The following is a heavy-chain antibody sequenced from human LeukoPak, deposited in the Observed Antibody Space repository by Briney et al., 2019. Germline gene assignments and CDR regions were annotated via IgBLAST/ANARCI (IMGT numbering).Heavy chain of an antibody. CDR3: ARPAFPFATNDGYDY. CDR1: GYTFTGYY. CDR2: INPNSGGT. Sequence: ASVKVSCKASGYTFTGYYMHWVRQAPGQGLEWMGWINPNSGGTNYAQKFQGRVTMTRDTSISTAYMELSRLRSDDTAVYYCARPAFPFATNDGYDYWGQGTLVTVSS. J-gene: IGHJ4*02. V-gene: IGHV1-2*02. D-gene: IGHD2-2*01.